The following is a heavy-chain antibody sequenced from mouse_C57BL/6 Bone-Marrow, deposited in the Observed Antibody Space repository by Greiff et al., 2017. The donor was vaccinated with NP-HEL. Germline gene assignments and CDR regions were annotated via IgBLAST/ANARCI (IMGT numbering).Heavy chain of an antibody. CDR1: GFTFSSYG. D-gene: IGHD1-2*01. CDR3: ARHGTTADY. V-gene: IGHV5-6*01. CDR2: ISSGGSYT. Sequence: EVQLQESGGDLVKPGGSLKLSCAASGFTFSSYGMSWVRQTPDKRLEWVATISSGGSYTYYPDSVKGRFTISRDNAKNTLYLKMSSLKSEDTAMYYCARHGTTADYWGQGTTLTVSS. J-gene: IGHJ2*01.